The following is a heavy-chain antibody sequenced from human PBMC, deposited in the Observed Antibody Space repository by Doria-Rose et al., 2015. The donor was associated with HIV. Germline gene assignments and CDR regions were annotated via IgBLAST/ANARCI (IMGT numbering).Heavy chain of an antibody. CDR1: GASVSSRGYY. CDR3: ARMGSYRELDY. J-gene: IGHJ4*02. CDR2: TYYTGTS. V-gene: IGHV4-31*03. Sequence: QAQLQESGPGLAKPSETLSLTCSVSGASVSSRGYYWNWIRQVPGTGLESLGYTYYTGTSDYSPSLKSRLNMAVDTSKNQFSLKLSFVTVADTAVYYCARMGSYRELDYWGQAPLVIGSA. D-gene: IGHD3-3*01.